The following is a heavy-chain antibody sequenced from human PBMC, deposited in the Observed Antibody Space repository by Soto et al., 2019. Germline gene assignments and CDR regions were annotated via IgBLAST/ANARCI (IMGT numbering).Heavy chain of an antibody. CDR2: IWYDGSNK. D-gene: IGHD3-3*01. J-gene: IGHJ4*02. CDR3: AREPTNYDFWSGYPTYYFDY. Sequence: QVQLVESGGGVVQPGRSLRLSCAASGFTFSSYGMHWVRQAPGKGLEWVAVIWYDGSNKYYADSVKGRFTISRDKSKNTLYLQMNSLRAEDTAVYYCAREPTNYDFWSGYPTYYFDYWGQGTLVTVSS. CDR1: GFTFSSYG. V-gene: IGHV3-33*01.